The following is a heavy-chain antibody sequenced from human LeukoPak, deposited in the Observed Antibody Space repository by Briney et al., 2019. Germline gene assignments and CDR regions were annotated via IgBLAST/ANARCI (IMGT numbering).Heavy chain of an antibody. CDR2: ITDTGDST. J-gene: IGHJ4*02. CDR3: AKGSSSGRYGDWDY. CDR1: GFTFDSSA. Sequence: PGGSLRLSCAASGFTFDSSAMSWVRQAPGKGLEWVSTITDTGDSTHYADSVKGRFTISRDNSKNTLYLQMNSLRAEDTAVYYCAKGSSSGRYGDWDYWGQGTLVTVSS. V-gene: IGHV3-23*01. D-gene: IGHD6-19*01.